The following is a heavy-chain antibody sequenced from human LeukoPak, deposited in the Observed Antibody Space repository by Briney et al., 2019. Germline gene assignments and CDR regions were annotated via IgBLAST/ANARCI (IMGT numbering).Heavy chain of an antibody. CDR2: VYISGTT. CDR3: ARDRTDYDILTASENWFDP. J-gene: IGHJ5*02. CDR1: GGSISSSSYY. D-gene: IGHD3-9*01. V-gene: IGHV4-61*02. Sequence: PSQTLSLTCTVSGGSISSSSYYWSWTRQPAGKGLEWIGRVYISGTTNYNPSLKSRVTISLDTSQNQFSLKLSSVTAADTAVYYCARDRTDYDILTASENWFDPWGQGTLVTVSS.